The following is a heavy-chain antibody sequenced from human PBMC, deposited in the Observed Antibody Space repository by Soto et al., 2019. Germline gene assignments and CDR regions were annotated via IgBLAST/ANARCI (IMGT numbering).Heavy chain of an antibody. CDR2: IYYSGST. Sequence: QVQLQESGPGLVKPSQTLSLTCTVSGGSISSGDYYWSWIRQPPGKGLEWIGYIYYSGSTYYNPSLKSRITKSGDTYNNPFSLKLSSVTAADTAVYYCARYITMVRGVKGKYGMDVWGQGTTVTVSS. V-gene: IGHV4-30-4*01. CDR3: ARYITMVRGVKGKYGMDV. D-gene: IGHD3-10*01. J-gene: IGHJ6*02. CDR1: GGSISSGDYY.